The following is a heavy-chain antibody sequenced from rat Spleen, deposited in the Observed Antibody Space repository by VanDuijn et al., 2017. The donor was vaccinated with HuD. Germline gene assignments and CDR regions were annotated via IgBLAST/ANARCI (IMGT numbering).Heavy chain of an antibody. D-gene: IGHD1-12*02. J-gene: IGHJ2*01. CDR2: ISSNSGTI. CDR3: ARLYYYDGSYFDY. Sequence: EVQLVESGGGLVQPGRSLKLSCVASGFTFSDYGMNWIRQAPGKGLEWVAYISSNSGTIYYADTVKGRFTISRDNAKNTLYLQLSSLRSEDTALYYCARLYYYDGSYFDYWGQGVMVTVSS. CDR1: GFTFSDYG. V-gene: IGHV5-34*01.